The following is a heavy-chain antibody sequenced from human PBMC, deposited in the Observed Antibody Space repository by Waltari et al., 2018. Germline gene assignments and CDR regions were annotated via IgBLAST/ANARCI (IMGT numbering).Heavy chain of an antibody. V-gene: IGHV1-2*02. J-gene: IGHJ4*02. D-gene: IGHD4-17*01. Sequence: QVQLAPSGAEVKKPGASAKVSCKASGYTFTGYYLHSVRQAPGPGLEWMGWINPNSGGTNYAQKFQGRVTMTRDTSISTAYMELSRLRSDDTAVYYCARATYGDYQMVNYWGQGTLVTVSS. CDR3: ARATYGDYQMVNY. CDR1: GYTFTGYY. CDR2: INPNSGGT.